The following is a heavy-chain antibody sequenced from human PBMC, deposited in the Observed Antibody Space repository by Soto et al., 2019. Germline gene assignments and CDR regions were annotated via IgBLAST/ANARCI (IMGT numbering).Heavy chain of an antibody. CDR1: GYTFTSYY. D-gene: IGHD3-16*01. Sequence: QVQLVQSGAEVKKPGASVKVSCKASGYTFTSYYMHWVRQAPGQGLEWMGIINPSGGSTSYAQKLQGRVTMTRDTSTSTVYMELSSLRSEDTAVYYCARGWALCRDFYYGMDVWGQGTTVTVSS. CDR3: ARGWALCRDFYYGMDV. CDR2: INPSGGST. J-gene: IGHJ6*02. V-gene: IGHV1-46*01.